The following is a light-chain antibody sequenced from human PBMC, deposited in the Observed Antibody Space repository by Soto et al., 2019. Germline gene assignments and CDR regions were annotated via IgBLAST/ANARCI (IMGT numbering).Light chain of an antibody. CDR3: CSFAGSYTLV. CDR1: SSDVGGYHY. J-gene: IGLJ2*01. V-gene: IGLV2-11*01. CDR2: DVN. Sequence: QSLPTQPRSVPGSPGQSVTLSSTRTSSDVGGYHYASWYHHHPGKATKIIIYDVNTRPSGVPNRFSGSKSCNTDYLTISGLQTEDEADYYCCSFAGSYTLVFGGGTKVTVL.